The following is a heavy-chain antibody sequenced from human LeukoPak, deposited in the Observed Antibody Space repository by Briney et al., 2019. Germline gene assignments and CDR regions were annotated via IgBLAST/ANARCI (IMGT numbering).Heavy chain of an antibody. CDR1: GYTFTSYA. V-gene: IGHV1-3*01. CDR2: INAGNGNT. Sequence: ASVKVSCKASGYTFTSYAMHWVRQAPGQRLEWMGWINAGNGNTKYSQKFQGRVTITRDTSASTAYMELSSLRSEDTAVYYCARYTYYGSGSKAIDYWGQGTLVTVSS. D-gene: IGHD3-10*01. CDR3: ARYTYYGSGSKAIDY. J-gene: IGHJ4*02.